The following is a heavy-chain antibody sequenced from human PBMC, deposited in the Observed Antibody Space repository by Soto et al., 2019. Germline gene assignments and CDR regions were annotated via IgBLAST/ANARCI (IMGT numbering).Heavy chain of an antibody. J-gene: IGHJ6*02. CDR2: IWYDGSNK. D-gene: IGHD2-15*01. CDR1: GFTFSSYG. Sequence: GGSLRLSCAASGFTFSSYGMHWVRQAPGKGLEWVAVIWYDGSNKYYADSVKGRFTISRDNSKNTLYLQMNSLRAEDTAVYYCAREEIVVVVAATPERYYYGMDVWGQGTTVTV. V-gene: IGHV3-33*01. CDR3: AREEIVVVVAATPERYYYGMDV.